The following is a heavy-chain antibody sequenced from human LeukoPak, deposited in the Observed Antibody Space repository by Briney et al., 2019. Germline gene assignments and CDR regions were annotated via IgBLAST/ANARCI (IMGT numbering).Heavy chain of an antibody. J-gene: IGHJ6*02. V-gene: IGHV3-21*01. D-gene: IGHD3-10*01. Sequence: GGSLRLSCVASAFTFSSSSMNWVRQAAGKGLEWFSYISSSRSYIYYTDSVKGRFTISRDNAKTSLYLQMNSLRAEDTAVYYCDRDSGLGRFYGMDVWGQGTTVTVSS. CDR3: DRDSGLGRFYGMDV. CDR1: AFTFSSSS. CDR2: ISSSRSYI.